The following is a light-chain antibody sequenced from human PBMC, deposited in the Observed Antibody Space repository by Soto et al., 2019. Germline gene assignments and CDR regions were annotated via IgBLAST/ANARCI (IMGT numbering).Light chain of an antibody. V-gene: IGLV6-57*04. CDR2: EDN. Sequence: NFMLTQPHSVSESPGKTVTISCTRSSGSIASNYVQWYQQRPVSAPTTVIYEDNQRPSGVPDRFSGSIDSSSNSASLTISGLKTEDEADYYCQSYDSSTVVFGGGTKVTVL. J-gene: IGLJ2*01. CDR3: QSYDSSTVV. CDR1: SGSIASNY.